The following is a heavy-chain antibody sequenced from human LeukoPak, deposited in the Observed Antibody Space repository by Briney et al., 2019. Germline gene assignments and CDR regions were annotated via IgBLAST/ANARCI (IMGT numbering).Heavy chain of an antibody. CDR1: GLTIGNNW. D-gene: IGHD3-22*01. CDR3: AKAREDTYYYDSSGYYFATPLGY. Sequence: GGSLRLSCSDSGLTIGNNWMTWVRQAPGKVLEWVANKKIDGREQYYMDSVKGRFTISRDNSKNTLYLQMNSLRAEDTAVYYCAKAREDTYYYDSSGYYFATPLGYWGQGTLVTVSS. J-gene: IGHJ4*02. CDR2: KKIDGREQ. V-gene: IGHV3-7*03.